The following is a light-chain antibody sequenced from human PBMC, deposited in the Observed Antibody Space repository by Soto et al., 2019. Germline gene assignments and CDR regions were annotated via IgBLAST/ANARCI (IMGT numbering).Light chain of an antibody. V-gene: IGLV1-51*01. Sequence: QSVLTQPPSVSAAPGQKVTISCSGSSSNIENNYVSWYQQLPGTAPKLLIYDNNKRPPEIPDRFSGSKSGTSATLGITGLQTGDEADYHCGTWDSSLNGVVFGGGTKLTVL. CDR1: SSNIENNY. CDR3: GTWDSSLNGVV. CDR2: DNN. J-gene: IGLJ2*01.